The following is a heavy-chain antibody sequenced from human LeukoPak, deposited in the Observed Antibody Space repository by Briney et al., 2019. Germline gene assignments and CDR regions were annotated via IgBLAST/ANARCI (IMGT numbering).Heavy chain of an antibody. CDR1: GFSFSSYW. CDR3: TRDIALPGTLDY. J-gene: IGHJ4*02. Sequence: GGSLRLSCAASGFSFSSYWMSWVRQAPGKGLEWVANIKQDGSEKYYVDSVKGRFTISRDNARNSLFLQMNSLRAEDTAVYYCTRDIALPGTLDYWGQGTLVTVSS. V-gene: IGHV3-7*01. D-gene: IGHD6-19*01. CDR2: IKQDGSEK.